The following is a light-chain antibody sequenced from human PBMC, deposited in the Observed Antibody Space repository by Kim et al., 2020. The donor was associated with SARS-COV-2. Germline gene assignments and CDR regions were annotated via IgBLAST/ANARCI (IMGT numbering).Light chain of an antibody. CDR2: QDT. J-gene: IGLJ3*02. V-gene: IGLV3-1*01. CDR1: GLGDKF. Sequence: GAPGQTATITCSGSGLGDKFAFWYQQKPGQSPVLVIYQDTRRPSGIPERFSGSNSGNTATLTISGTQAMDAADYYCQAWDSSAGVFGGGTKLTVL. CDR3: QAWDSSAGV.